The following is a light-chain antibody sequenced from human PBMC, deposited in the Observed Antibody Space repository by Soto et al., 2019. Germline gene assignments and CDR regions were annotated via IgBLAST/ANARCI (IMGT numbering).Light chain of an antibody. Sequence: DIQLTQSPSFLSASVGDRVTITCRASQGISTFLAWYQQRPGKAPKLLIYAASTLQSGVPSRFSGSGSGTEFTLTTSSLPPEDFATYYCQQVISYPPGFGPGTKVDI. CDR2: AAS. CDR1: QGISTF. J-gene: IGKJ3*01. CDR3: QQVISYPPG. V-gene: IGKV1-9*01.